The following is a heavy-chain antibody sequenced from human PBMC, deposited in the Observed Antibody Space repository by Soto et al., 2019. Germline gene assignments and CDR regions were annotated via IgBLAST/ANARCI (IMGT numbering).Heavy chain of an antibody. V-gene: IGHV4-34*01. CDR1: GGSFRGYY. CDR2: INHSGST. Sequence: SETLSLTCAVYGGSFRGYYWSWIRQPPGKGLEWIGEINHSGSTNYNPSLKSRVTISVDTSKNQFSLKLSSVTAADTAVYYCARGDIVVVPAARHYYYYMDVWGKGTTVTVSS. D-gene: IGHD2-2*01. CDR3: ARGDIVVVPAARHYYYYMDV. J-gene: IGHJ6*03.